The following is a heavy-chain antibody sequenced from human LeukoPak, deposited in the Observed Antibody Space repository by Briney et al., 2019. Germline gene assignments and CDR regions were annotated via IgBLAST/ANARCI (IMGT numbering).Heavy chain of an antibody. CDR3: ARIEDGTRGYNHAYYFDY. D-gene: IGHD5-18*01. Sequence: SETLSLTCTVSGYSISSDYYWGWIRQPPGKGLEWFGNIFHNGNTYYNPSLKSRVTMAIDTSKKQFSLKLRTATAADTAVYYCARIEDGTRGYNHAYYFDYWGQGTLVTVSS. CDR1: GYSISSDYY. J-gene: IGHJ4*02. CDR2: IFHNGNT. V-gene: IGHV4-38-2*02.